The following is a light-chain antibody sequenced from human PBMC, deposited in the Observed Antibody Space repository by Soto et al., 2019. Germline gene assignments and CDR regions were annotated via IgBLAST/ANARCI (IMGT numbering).Light chain of an antibody. CDR3: QQYKWWPPRT. J-gene: IGKJ1*01. V-gene: IGKV3-15*01. CDR2: DAS. Sequence: EVVMTQSPATLSVSPGERAALSCRASQSVDSDLAWYQQRPGQAPRLLIYDASTRATGIPPRFSGTGPGTEFTLTISSLQSEDFAVYYCQQYKWWPPRTFGQGTKV. CDR1: QSVDSD.